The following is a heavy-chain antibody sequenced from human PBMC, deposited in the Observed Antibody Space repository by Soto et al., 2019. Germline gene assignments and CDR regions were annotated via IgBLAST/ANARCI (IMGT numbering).Heavy chain of an antibody. Sequence: GLEWIGYIYYSGSTNSNPSLKSRVTISIDTSKNQFSLKLSSVTAADTAVYFCARTYYDFWSGYWRWFDPWGQGTLVTVSS. CDR2: IYYSGST. J-gene: IGHJ5*02. D-gene: IGHD3-3*01. V-gene: IGHV4-59*01. CDR3: ARTYYDFWSGYWRWFDP.